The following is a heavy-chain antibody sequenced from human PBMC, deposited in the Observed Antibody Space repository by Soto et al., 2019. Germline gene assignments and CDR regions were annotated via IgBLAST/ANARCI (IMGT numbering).Heavy chain of an antibody. V-gene: IGHV3-48*03. D-gene: IGHD6-13*01. CDR2: ISHTDRLT. J-gene: IGHJ5*02. Sequence: EVQLAESGGDLVQPGGSLRLSCVGSGFTFSYYEMNWVRQAPGKGLERVAFISHTDRLTHYPDSVKGRFTISRDNAKNSLYLEMTNLRVEXXXXXYCARDTGRASADLWGQGTLVSVSS. CDR3: ARDTGRASADL. CDR1: GFTFSYYE.